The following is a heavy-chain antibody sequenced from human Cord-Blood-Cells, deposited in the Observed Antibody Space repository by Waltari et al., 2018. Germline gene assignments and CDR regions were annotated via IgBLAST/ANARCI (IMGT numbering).Heavy chain of an antibody. Sequence: QVQLVQSGAEVKKPGSSVKVSCKASGGTCSSYAISWGRHAPGQGLEWMGGIIPIFGTANYAQKFQGRVTITADESTSTAYMELSSLRSEDTAVYYCASLGAESGSYYYYFDYWGQGTLVTVSS. J-gene: IGHJ4*02. CDR3: ASLGAESGSYYYYFDY. V-gene: IGHV1-69*01. CDR1: GGTCSSYA. CDR2: IIPIFGTA. D-gene: IGHD1-26*01.